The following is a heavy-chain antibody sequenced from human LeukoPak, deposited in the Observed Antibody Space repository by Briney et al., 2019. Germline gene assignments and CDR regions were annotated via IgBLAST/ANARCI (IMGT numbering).Heavy chain of an antibody. D-gene: IGHD3-10*01. CDR1: GGSFSGYY. CDR3: ARSPHIWFAERGWFDP. CDR2: INHSGST. J-gene: IGHJ5*02. Sequence: PSETLSLTCAVYGGSFSGYYWSWIRQPPGKGLEWIGEINHSGSTNYNPSLKSRVTISVDTSKNHFSLKLSSVTAADTAVYFCARSPHIWFAERGWFDPWGQGTLVTVSS. V-gene: IGHV4-34*01.